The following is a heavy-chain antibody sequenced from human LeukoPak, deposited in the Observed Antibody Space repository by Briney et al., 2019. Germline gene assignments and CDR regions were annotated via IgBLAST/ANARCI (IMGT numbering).Heavy chain of an antibody. CDR3: ARGAVNRYNWNDDNFYYYYMDV. Sequence: GASVKVSCKASGYTFTSYGINWVRQAPGQGLEWMGWISGYNGYTYYAQKLQGRVTMTTDTSTSTAYMELRSLRSGDTAVYYCARGAVNRYNWNDDNFYYYYMDVWGKGTTVTISS. CDR1: GYTFTSYG. D-gene: IGHD1-1*01. V-gene: IGHV1-18*01. CDR2: ISGYNGYT. J-gene: IGHJ6*03.